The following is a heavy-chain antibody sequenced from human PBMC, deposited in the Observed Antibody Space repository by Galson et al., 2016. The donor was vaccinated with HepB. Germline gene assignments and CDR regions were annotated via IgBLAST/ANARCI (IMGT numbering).Heavy chain of an antibody. D-gene: IGHD3-22*01. V-gene: IGHV5-51*01. Sequence: QSGAEVKKPGESLKISCKGSGYTFTTYWIGWVRQRPGKGLEWMGIIYPGDSDTRYSPSFQGQGQFTMSADKSISTAYLQWSSLKASDTAMYFCARQTHSDGSAYPFDIWGQGTMVTVSS. J-gene: IGHJ3*02. CDR3: ARQTHSDGSAYPFDI. CDR2: IYPGDSDT. CDR1: GYTFTTYW.